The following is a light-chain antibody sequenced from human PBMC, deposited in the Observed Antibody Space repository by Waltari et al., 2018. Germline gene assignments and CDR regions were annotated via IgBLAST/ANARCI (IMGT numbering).Light chain of an antibody. CDR1: QGINSY. Sequence: DIQLTQSPSFLSASIGDRVTITCRASQGINSYLAWYQQKPGEAPKLLIYATSTLQSGVPSRFSGGGSETEFTLTISSLQPEDFATYYCQQLNNNVWTFGQGTKVEIK. V-gene: IGKV1-9*01. J-gene: IGKJ1*01. CDR2: ATS. CDR3: QQLNNNVWT.